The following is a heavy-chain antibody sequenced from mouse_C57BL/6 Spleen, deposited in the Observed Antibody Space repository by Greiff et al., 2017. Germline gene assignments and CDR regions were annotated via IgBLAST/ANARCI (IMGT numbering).Heavy chain of an antibody. J-gene: IGHJ2*01. Sequence: VHVKQSGPELVKPGASVKISCKASGYSFTGYYMNWVKQSPEKSLEWIGEINPSTGGTTYNQKFKAKATLTVDKSSSTAYMQLKSLTSEDSAVYYCARGTTVVDYYFDYWGQGTTLTVSS. D-gene: IGHD1-1*01. V-gene: IGHV1-42*01. CDR1: GYSFTGYY. CDR2: INPSTGGT. CDR3: ARGTTVVDYYFDY.